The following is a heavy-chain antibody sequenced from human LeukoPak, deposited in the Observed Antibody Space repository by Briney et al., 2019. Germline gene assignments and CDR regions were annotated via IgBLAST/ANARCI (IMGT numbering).Heavy chain of an antibody. V-gene: IGHV3-21*01. CDR3: ARDGPYCSSTSCYAAWFDP. D-gene: IGHD2-2*01. CDR1: GFTFSSYS. CDR2: ISSSSSYI. Sequence: PGGSLRLSCAASGFTFSSYSMNWVRQAPGKGLEWVSSISSSSSYIYYADSVKGRFTISRDNAKNSLYLQMNSLRAEDTAVYYCARDGPYCSSTSCYAAWFDPWGQGTLATVSS. J-gene: IGHJ5*02.